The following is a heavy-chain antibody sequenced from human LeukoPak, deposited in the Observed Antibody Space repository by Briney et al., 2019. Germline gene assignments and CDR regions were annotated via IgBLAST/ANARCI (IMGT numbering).Heavy chain of an antibody. J-gene: IGHJ4*02. Sequence: GGSLRLSCAAPGFTFSSYAMSWVRQAPGKGLEWVSAISGSGGSTYYADSVKGRFTISGDNSKNTLYLQMNSLRAEDTAVYYCAKVGGSHYDFWSGYPTPDYWGQGTLVTVSS. CDR3: AKVGGSHYDFWSGYPTPDY. D-gene: IGHD3-3*01. CDR1: GFTFSSYA. V-gene: IGHV3-23*01. CDR2: ISGSGGST.